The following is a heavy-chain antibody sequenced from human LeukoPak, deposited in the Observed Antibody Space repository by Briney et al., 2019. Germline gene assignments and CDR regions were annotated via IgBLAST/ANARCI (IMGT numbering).Heavy chain of an antibody. CDR2: INPNSGGT. J-gene: IGHJ4*02. CDR3: ARSYALVMVRGGPGGFDY. V-gene: IGHV1-2*02. D-gene: IGHD3-10*01. CDR1: GYTLTELS. Sequence: ASVKVSCKVSGYTLTELSMHWVRQAPGQGLEWMGWINPNSGGTNYAQKFQGRVTMTRDTSISTAYMELSRLRSEDTAVYYCARSYALVMVRGGPGGFDYWGQGTLVTVSS.